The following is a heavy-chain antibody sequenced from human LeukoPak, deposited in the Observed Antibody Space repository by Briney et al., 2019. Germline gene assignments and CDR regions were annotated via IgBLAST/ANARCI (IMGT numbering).Heavy chain of an antibody. Sequence: GGSLRLSCAASGLTGSHNYVSWVRQAPGKGLEWVSATSSDGSHTFYADSVKGRFTISRDNSKNTLYLQMNSLRPEDTAMFYCAKQIGYCSHGTCLFDSWGQGALVTVSS. V-gene: IGHV3-53*01. CDR2: TSSDGSHT. J-gene: IGHJ4*02. CDR3: AKQIGYCSHGTCLFDS. CDR1: GLTGSHNY. D-gene: IGHD2-15*01.